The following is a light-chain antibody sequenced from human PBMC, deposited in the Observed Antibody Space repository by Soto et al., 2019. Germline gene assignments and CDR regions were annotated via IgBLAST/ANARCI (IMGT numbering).Light chain of an antibody. CDR2: DVS. V-gene: IGKV3-20*01. CDR3: QQYGSSLIT. Sequence: DIVLTQSPCTLSFSPGERATLSCRASQSVSSYLAWYQQKPGQAPRLLIYDVSKRATGIPARFSGSGSGTDFTLTISSLEPEDFAVYYCQQYGSSLITFGQGTRLEIK. J-gene: IGKJ5*01. CDR1: QSVSSY.